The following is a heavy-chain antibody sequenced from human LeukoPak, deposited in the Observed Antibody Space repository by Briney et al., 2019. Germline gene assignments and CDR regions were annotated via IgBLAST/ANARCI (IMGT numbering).Heavy chain of an antibody. CDR1: GGSISSYY. V-gene: IGHV4-59*12. Sequence: SETLSLTCTVSGGSISSYYWSWIRQPPGKGLEWIGYIYYSGSTNYNPSLKSRLTISVDTSKNQFSLKLSSVTAADTAVYYCARDSSPSAAAFDYWGQGTLVTVSS. D-gene: IGHD6-13*01. J-gene: IGHJ4*02. CDR2: IYYSGST. CDR3: ARDSSPSAAAFDY.